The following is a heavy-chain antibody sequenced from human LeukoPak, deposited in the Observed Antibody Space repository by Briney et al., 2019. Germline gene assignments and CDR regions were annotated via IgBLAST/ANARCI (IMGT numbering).Heavy chain of an antibody. D-gene: IGHD6-13*01. Sequence: ASVKVSCKASGYTFTSYGISWARQAPGQGLEWMGWISAYNGNTNYAQKLQGRVTMTTDTSTSTAYMELRSLRSDDTAVYYCARDPPSSSLDYFDYWGQGTLVTVSS. CDR2: ISAYNGNT. CDR1: GYTFTSYG. V-gene: IGHV1-18*01. CDR3: ARDPPSSSLDYFDY. J-gene: IGHJ4*02.